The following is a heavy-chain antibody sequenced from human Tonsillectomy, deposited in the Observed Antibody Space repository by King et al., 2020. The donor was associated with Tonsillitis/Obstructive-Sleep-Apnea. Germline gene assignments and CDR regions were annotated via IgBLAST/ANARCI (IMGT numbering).Heavy chain of an antibody. J-gene: IGHJ6*04. Sequence: VQLVESGGGLVQPGGSLRLSCAASGFTFSSYWMSWVRQAPGKGLEWVANIKQDGSEKNYVDSVKGRFTISRDNAKISLYLQMNSLRAEDTAVYYCASPPYCSSTSCLLMDVWGKGTTVTVSS. CDR1: GFTFSSYW. CDR2: IKQDGSEK. D-gene: IGHD2-2*01. CDR3: ASPPYCSSTSCLLMDV. V-gene: IGHV3-7*01.